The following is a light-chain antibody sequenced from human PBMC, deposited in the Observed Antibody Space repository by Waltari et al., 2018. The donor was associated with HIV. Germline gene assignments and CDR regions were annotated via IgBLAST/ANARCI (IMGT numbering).Light chain of an antibody. Sequence: DDALPQSPLPLAVALGDPASIPCTSTQSLLFGAGFTYLNWFHLRPGQPPRRLSYKVSSPHSGVPGRISGSVSVTHVTLNISRVEAGDVGVFYCMQGAHWPPWTFGPGTKVEIK. CDR2: KVS. V-gene: IGKV2-30*01. CDR1: QSLLFGAGFTY. J-gene: IGKJ1*01. CDR3: MQGAHWPPWT.